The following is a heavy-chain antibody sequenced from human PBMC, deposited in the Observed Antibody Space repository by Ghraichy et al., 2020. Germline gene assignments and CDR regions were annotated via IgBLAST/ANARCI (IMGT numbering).Heavy chain of an antibody. CDR3: ARDPGFGY. D-gene: IGHD2-15*01. Sequence: ESLNISCAASGLTFSSYWMSWVRQAPGKGLEWVANIKQDGSEKYYVDSVKGRFTISRDNAKNSLYLQMNSLRAEDTAVYYCARDPGFGYWGQGTLVTVSS. CDR1: GLTFSSYW. CDR2: IKQDGSEK. J-gene: IGHJ4*02. V-gene: IGHV3-7*01.